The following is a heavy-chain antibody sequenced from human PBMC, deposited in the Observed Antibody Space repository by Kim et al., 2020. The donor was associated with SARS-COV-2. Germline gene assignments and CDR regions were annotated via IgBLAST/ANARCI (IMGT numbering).Heavy chain of an antibody. J-gene: IGHJ3*02. V-gene: IGHV1-69*13. D-gene: IGHD6-19*01. CDR1: GGTFSSYA. CDR2: IIPIFGTA. Sequence: SVKVSCKASGGTFSSYAISWVRQAPGQGLEWMGGIIPIFGTANYAQKFQGRVTITADESTSTAYMELSSLRSEDTAVYYCAIEWAVAGGDAFDIWGQGTMVTVSS. CDR3: AIEWAVAGGDAFDI.